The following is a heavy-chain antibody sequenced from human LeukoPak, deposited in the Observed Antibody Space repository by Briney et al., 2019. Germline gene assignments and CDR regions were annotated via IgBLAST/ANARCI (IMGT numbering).Heavy chain of an antibody. CDR1: GGSFSGYY. CDR2: INHSGST. Sequence: PSETLSLTCAVYGGSFSGYYWSWIRQPPGKGLEWIGEINHSGSTNYNPSLKSRVTISVDTSKNQFSLKLSSVTAADTAVYYCARGGRGSGKGFFDYWGQGTLVTVSS. J-gene: IGHJ4*02. V-gene: IGHV4-34*01. D-gene: IGHD3-10*01. CDR3: ARGGRGSGKGFFDY.